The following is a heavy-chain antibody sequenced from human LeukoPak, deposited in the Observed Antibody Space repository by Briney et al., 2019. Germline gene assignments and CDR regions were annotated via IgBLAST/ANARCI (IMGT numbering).Heavy chain of an antibody. CDR2: IKQDGNEK. CDR1: GFTFSNYW. D-gene: IGHD3-9*01. J-gene: IGHJ4*02. CDR3: ARRDLLTGCYQPYYFDY. Sequence: GGSLRLSCAASGFTFSNYWMSWVRQTPGKGLEWVANIKQDGNEKYYVDTVKGRFTISRDNAKNSLYLQMNSLRAEDTAVYYCARRDLLTGCYQPYYFDYWGQGTLVTISA. V-gene: IGHV3-7*01.